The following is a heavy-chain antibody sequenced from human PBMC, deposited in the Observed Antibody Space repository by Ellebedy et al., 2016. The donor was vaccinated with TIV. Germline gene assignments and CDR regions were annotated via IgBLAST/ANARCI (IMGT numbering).Heavy chain of an antibody. D-gene: IGHD1-14*01. CDR3: AREGGTLGKYRSI. J-gene: IGHJ3*02. V-gene: IGHV1-69*13. Sequence: SVKVSCXTSGDTFNSYTITWVRQAPGQGLEWMGRIIPAFGSTVYAQRFQDRVTFTADDFTTTAYMEVTGLRSEDTAVYFCAREGGTLGKYRSIWGQGTMVTVSS. CDR2: IIPAFGST. CDR1: GDTFNSYT.